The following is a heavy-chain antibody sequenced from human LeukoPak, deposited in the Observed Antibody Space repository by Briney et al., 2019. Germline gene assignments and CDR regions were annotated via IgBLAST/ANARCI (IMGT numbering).Heavy chain of an antibody. D-gene: IGHD2-2*01. Sequence: ASVKVSCKASGYTFTGYYMHWVRQAPGQGLEWMGWINPNSGGTNYAQKFQGRVTMTRDTSISTAYMELSRLRSDDTAVYCCARGGVCSSTSCYNFDYWGQGTLVTVSS. CDR1: GYTFTGYY. CDR2: INPNSGGT. CDR3: ARGGVCSSTSCYNFDY. V-gene: IGHV1-2*02. J-gene: IGHJ4*02.